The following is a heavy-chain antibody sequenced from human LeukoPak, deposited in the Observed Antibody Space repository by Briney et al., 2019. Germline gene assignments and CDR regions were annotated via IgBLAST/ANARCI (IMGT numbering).Heavy chain of an antibody. CDR3: AGAGYSGSYYYYFDF. J-gene: IGHJ4*02. Sequence: GASVKVSCKASGYTFTGYYMHWVRQAPGQGLEWVGWINPDSGGTNYAQKFQGRVTMTRDTSTSTVYMQLSRLRSDDTAVYYCAGAGYSGSYYYYFDFWGQGTLVTVSS. CDR2: INPDSGGT. V-gene: IGHV1-2*02. D-gene: IGHD1-26*01. CDR1: GYTFTGYY.